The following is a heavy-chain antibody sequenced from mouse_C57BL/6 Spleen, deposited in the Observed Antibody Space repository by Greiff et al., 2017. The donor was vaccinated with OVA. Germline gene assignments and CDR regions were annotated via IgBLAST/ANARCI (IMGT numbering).Heavy chain of an antibody. J-gene: IGHJ2*01. V-gene: IGHV3-6*01. D-gene: IGHD2-3*01. CDR3: ARDDGYPFDY. CDR1: GYSITSGYY. CDR2: ISYDGSN. Sequence: EVHLVESGPGLVKPSQSLSLTCSVTGYSITSGYYWNWIRQFPGNKLEWMGYISYDGSNNYNPSLKNRISITRDTSKNQFFLKLNSVTTEDTATYYCARDDGYPFDYWGQGTTLTVSS.